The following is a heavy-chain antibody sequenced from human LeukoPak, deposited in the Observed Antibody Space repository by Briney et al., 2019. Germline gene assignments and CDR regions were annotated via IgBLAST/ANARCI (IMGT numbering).Heavy chain of an antibody. CDR3: ARDSVEWYIFDY. Sequence: GGSLRLSCAASRFTFSSYWMHWLRQAPGKGPVGVARTNRDGSSTAYADSVKGRFTISKDNAKNTLYLLMNSLRAEDTAVYYCARDSVEWYIFDYWGEGTLVTVSS. CDR2: TNRDGSST. V-gene: IGHV3-74*01. CDR1: RFTFSSYW. J-gene: IGHJ4*02. D-gene: IGHD3-3*01.